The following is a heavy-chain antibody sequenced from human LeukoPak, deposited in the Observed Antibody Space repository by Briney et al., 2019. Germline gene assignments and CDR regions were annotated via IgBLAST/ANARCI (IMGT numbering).Heavy chain of an antibody. CDR2: IWSDGSSK. J-gene: IGHJ6*02. D-gene: IGHD1-7*01. CDR1: GFTFSSYG. CDR3: ASTNVYNRDYSYYYGMDV. V-gene: IGHV3-33*01. Sequence: GRSLRLSCAASGFTFSSYGMHWVRQAPGKGLEWVALIWSDGSSKSYADSVKGRFTISRDNSKDTLYLQMNSLRAEDTAVYYCASTNVYNRDYSYYYGMDVWGQGTTVTVSS.